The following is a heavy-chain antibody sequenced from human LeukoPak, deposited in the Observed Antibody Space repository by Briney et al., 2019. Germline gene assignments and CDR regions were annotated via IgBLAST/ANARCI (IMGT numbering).Heavy chain of an antibody. CDR2: FYYSWST. D-gene: IGHD3-3*01. CDR3: ARKGYDFWSGSMGSFDI. CDR1: GYSNSSVYY. J-gene: IGHJ3*02. V-gene: IGHV4-38-2*02. Sequence: PSETVSLTCTVSGYSNSSVYYWGWIRQPPGKGLGLMGSFYYSWSTYYNPSLKSRVTISVDTPKNQFPLKLSSVTAADTAVYYCARKGYDFWSGSMGSFDIWGQGTMVTVSS.